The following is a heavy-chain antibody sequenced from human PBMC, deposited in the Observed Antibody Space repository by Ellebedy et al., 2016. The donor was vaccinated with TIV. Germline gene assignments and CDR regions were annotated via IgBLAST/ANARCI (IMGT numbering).Heavy chain of an antibody. D-gene: IGHD6-6*01. CDR1: GGSISSSSDY. CDR3: ARLAYSSSSRDYYYGMDV. Sequence: SETLSLXXTVSGGSISSSSDYWGWIRQPPVKGLEWIGSISYSGRTYYNPSLKSRVIISVDTSKNQFSLRLSSVTAADTAVYYCARLAYSSSSRDYYYGMDVWGQGTTVTVSS. CDR2: ISYSGRT. V-gene: IGHV4-39*01. J-gene: IGHJ6*02.